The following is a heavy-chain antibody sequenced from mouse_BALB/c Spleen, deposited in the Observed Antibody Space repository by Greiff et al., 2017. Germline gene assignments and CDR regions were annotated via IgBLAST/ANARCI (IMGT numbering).Heavy chain of an antibody. V-gene: IGHV5-6-2*01. D-gene: IGHD2-14*01. CDR2: INSNGGST. J-gene: IGHJ4*01. Sequence: EVQLVESGGGLVKLGGSLKLSCAASGFTFSSYYMSWVRQTPEKRLELVAAINSNGGSTYYPDTVKGRFTISRDNAKNTLYLQMSSLKSENTALYYCARRYDAHYYAMDYWGQGTSVTVSS. CDR3: ARRYDAHYYAMDY. CDR1: GFTFSSYY.